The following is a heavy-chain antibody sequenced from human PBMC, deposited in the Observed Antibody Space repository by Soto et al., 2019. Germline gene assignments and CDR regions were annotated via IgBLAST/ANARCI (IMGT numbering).Heavy chain of an antibody. CDR1: GYTFTNYW. V-gene: IGHV5-51*01. Sequence: GESLKISCKGSGYTFTNYWIGWVRQMPGKGLEWMGIIYPGDSDTKYNPSFQGQVTISADKSITATYLQWSSLKASDTAIYYCAASIFYYGMDVWGQGTTVTVSS. CDR2: IYPGDSDT. J-gene: IGHJ6*02. CDR3: AASIFYYGMDV.